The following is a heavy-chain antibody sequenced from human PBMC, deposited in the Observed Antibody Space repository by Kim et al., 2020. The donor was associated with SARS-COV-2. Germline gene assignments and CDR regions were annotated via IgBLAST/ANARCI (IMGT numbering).Heavy chain of an antibody. V-gene: IGHV4-39*07. CDR2: IYYSGST. J-gene: IGHJ3*02. CDR1: GGSISSSSYY. D-gene: IGHD1-26*01. CDR3: ARGAYSGSYVDAFDI. Sequence: SETLSLTCTVSGGSISSSSYYWGWIRQPPGKGLEWIGSIYYSGSTYYNQSLKSRVTISVDTSKNQFSLKLSSVTAADTAVYYCARGAYSGSYVDAFDIWGQGTMVTVSS.